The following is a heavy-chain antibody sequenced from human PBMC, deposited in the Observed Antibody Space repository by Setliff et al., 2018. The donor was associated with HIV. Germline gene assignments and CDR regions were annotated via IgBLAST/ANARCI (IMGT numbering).Heavy chain of an antibody. J-gene: IGHJ5*02. Sequence: SETLSLTCTVSGGSISSGGYYWNWIRQPPGKGLEWIGYIYYSGSTNYNPSLKSRVTISVDTSKNQFSLKLSSVTAVDTAVYYCARKGNVGGWFDPWGQGTLVTVSS. D-gene: IGHD3-16*01. CDR2: IYYSGST. CDR1: GGSISSGGYY. V-gene: IGHV4-61*08. CDR3: ARKGNVGGWFDP.